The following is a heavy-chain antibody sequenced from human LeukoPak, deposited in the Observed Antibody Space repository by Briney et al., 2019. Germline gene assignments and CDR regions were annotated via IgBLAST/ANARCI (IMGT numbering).Heavy chain of an antibody. CDR1: GFTFSSYG. V-gene: IGHV3-23*01. D-gene: IGHD3-10*01. J-gene: IGHJ3*02. CDR3: AKEILYYYGSGSYSSSAFDI. Sequence: GGSLRLSCAASGFTFSSYGMHWVRQAPGKGLEWVSAISGSGGSTYYADSVKGRFTISRDNSKNTLYLQMNSLRAEDTAVYYCAKEILYYYGSGSYSSSAFDIWGQGTMVTVSS. CDR2: ISGSGGST.